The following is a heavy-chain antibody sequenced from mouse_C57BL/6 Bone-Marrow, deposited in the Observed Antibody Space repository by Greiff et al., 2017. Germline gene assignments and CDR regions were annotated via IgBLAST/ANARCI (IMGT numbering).Heavy chain of an antibody. CDR3: AREGGYYGAY. J-gene: IGHJ3*01. CDR1: GFNIKDYY. V-gene: IGHV14-2*01. Sequence: EVQLQQSGAELVKPGASVKLSCTASGFNIKDYYMHWVKQRTEQGLEWIGRIDPEDGETKYAPNFQGKATITADTTSNTAYLQLSSLTSEDNDVYYCAREGGYYGAYWGQGTLVTVSA. CDR2: IDPEDGET. D-gene: IGHD1-1*01.